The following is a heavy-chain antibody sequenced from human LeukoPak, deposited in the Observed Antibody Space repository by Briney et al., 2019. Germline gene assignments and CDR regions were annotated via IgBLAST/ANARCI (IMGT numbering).Heavy chain of an antibody. V-gene: IGHV4-31*11. D-gene: IGHD2-21*02. Sequence: PSETLSLTCAVSGDSVTSGGYFWTWIHQLPGKGLKWIGSISNSGTTSYNPSLKSRVSISLDTSNNHFSLRLGSVTAADTAVYYCARDVVVTSSPDAFDIWGQGTMVIVSS. CDR2: ISNSGTT. CDR1: GDSVTSGGYF. CDR3: ARDVVVTSSPDAFDI. J-gene: IGHJ3*02.